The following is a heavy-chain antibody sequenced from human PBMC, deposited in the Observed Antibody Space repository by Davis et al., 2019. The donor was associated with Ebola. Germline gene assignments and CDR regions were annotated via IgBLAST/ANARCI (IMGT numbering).Heavy chain of an antibody. CDR2: ISFDGSNK. CDR3: ATGVKSDGAFDY. CDR1: GFSFRSYG. V-gene: IGHV3-30*03. Sequence: GESLKISCAVSGFSFRSYGMHWVRQAPGKGLEWVAVISFDGSNKYYADSVKGRLTISRDNSKNTLYLQMNSLRAEDTAMYYCATGVKSDGAFDYWGQGTLVTVSS. J-gene: IGHJ4*02. D-gene: IGHD4-17*01.